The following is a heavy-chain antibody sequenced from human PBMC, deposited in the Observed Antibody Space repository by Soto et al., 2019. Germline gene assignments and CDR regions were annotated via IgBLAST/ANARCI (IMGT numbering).Heavy chain of an antibody. CDR2: IIPIFGTA. J-gene: IGHJ6*02. V-gene: IGHV1-69*01. CDR3: ARDRGPGYYYGMDV. CDR1: GGTFSSYA. D-gene: IGHD3-10*01. Sequence: QVQLVQSGAEVKKPGSSVKVSCEASGGTFSSYAISWVRQAPGQGLEWMGGIIPIFGTANYAQKFQGRVTITADESTSTAYMELSSLRSEDTAVYYCARDRGPGYYYGMDVWGQGTTVTVSS.